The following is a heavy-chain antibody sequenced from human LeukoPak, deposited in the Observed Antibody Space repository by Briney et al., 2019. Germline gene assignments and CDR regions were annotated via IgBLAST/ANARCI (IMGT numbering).Heavy chain of an antibody. J-gene: IGHJ1*01. D-gene: IGHD3-10*01. Sequence: GGSLRLSCVASGFTFSSYGMHGVRQAPGKGLEWVAVIWYDGSNKYYVDSVKGRFTISRDDSRNTVYLQMNSLRAEDTAVYYCAIASGSYYGGEYFQHWGQGTLVTVSS. CDR1: GFTFSSYG. V-gene: IGHV3-33*01. CDR3: AIASGSYYGGEYFQH. CDR2: IWYDGSNK.